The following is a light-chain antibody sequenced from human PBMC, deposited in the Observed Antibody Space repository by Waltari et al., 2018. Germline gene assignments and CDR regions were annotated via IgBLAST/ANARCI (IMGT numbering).Light chain of an antibody. CDR3: QQYIHRPPWWT. V-gene: IGKV3-15*01. Sequence: EIVMTQSPATLSVSPGERATLSCRASQSISSKLAWYQQKPGQAPRPLLDGASTRATGIPARCTGSGSGTEFTLTISSLQSEDFAVYYCQQYIHRPPWWTFGQGTKVEIK. CDR1: QSISSK. J-gene: IGKJ1*01. CDR2: GAS.